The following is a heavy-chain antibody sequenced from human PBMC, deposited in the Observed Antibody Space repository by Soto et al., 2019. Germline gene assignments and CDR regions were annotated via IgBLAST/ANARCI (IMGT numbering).Heavy chain of an antibody. V-gene: IGHV4-59*01. Sequence: SETLSLTCTVFGGSISTFYWSWIRQPPGKGLEWIGYIHYSGVTNYSPSLKSRLNIFVDTSRNQFSLTMTSLTTADTAVYYCARGTYYNHRDLVLEHWGHGSLVTVSS. CDR3: ARGTYYNHRDLVLEH. CDR2: IHYSGVT. D-gene: IGHD3-10*01. CDR1: GGSISTFY. J-gene: IGHJ4*01.